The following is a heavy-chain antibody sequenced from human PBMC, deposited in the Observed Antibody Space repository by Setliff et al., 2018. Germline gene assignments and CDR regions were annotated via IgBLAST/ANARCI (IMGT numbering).Heavy chain of an antibody. J-gene: IGHJ4*02. CDR3: ARAGEAAAGRKGVFEY. CDR1: GYSLTRYY. Sequence: ASVKVSCKASGYSLTRYYMHWVRQAPGQGLEWMGIINPGGGSASYAEKFQGRVTMTRDTSTGTVYMELNSLKSEDTAVYYCARAGEAAAGRKGVFEYWGQGTPVTVSS. CDR2: INPGGGSA. V-gene: IGHV1-46*01. D-gene: IGHD6-13*01.